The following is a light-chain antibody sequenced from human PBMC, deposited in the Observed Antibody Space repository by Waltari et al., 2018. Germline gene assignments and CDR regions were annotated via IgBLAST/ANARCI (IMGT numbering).Light chain of an antibody. Sequence: QSALTQPASVSGSPGQSITISCTGTSSDVGSYNLVSWYQQHSGKAPKLMIYEVSKRPSGVSNRFSGSKSGTSASLAISGLQSEDEVHYYCAAWDDSRNGWVFGGGTQLTVL. V-gene: IGLV2-14*02. CDR3: AAWDDSRNGWV. J-gene: IGLJ3*02. CDR2: EVS. CDR1: SSDVGSYNL.